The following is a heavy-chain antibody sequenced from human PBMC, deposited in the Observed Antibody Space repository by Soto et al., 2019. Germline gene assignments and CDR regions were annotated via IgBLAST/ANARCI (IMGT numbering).Heavy chain of an antibody. CDR3: AREKKGRGYYYGMDV. CDR2: ISSSSSYI. D-gene: IGHD3-10*01. Sequence: EVQLVESGGGLVKPGGSLRLSCAASGFTFSSYSMNWVRQAPGKGLEWVSSISSSSSYIYYADSVKGRFTIARDNANNSLYLEMNRLRAEDTAVYYCAREKKGRGYYYGMDVWGQGTTVTVSS. J-gene: IGHJ6*02. CDR1: GFTFSSYS. V-gene: IGHV3-21*01.